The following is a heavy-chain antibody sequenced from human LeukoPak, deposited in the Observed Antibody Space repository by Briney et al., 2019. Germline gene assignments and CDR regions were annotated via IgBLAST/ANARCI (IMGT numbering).Heavy chain of an antibody. D-gene: IGHD5-18*01. CDR2: ISSSSTYI. J-gene: IGHJ6*03. CDR1: DFIFSDYS. V-gene: IGHV3-21*01. CDR3: ARDKAFKRGYSYGFDSDYYYYMDV. Sequence: NPGGSLRLSCEASDFIFSDYSMNWVRQAPGKGLEWVSSISSSSTYIYYADSVKGRFTISRDNSKNTLYLQMNSLRAEDTAVYYCARDKAFKRGYSYGFDSDYYYYMDVWGKGTTVTVSS.